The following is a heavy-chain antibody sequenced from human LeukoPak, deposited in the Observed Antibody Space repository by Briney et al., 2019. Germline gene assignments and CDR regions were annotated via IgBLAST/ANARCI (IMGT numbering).Heavy chain of an antibody. CDR2: ISDHGTDN. CDR1: GFAFNTYA. J-gene: IGHJ3*01. D-gene: IGHD1-14*01. V-gene: IGHV3-30*04. CDR3: TRDGSTGPDDDAFDV. Sequence: PGRSLRLSCAASGFAFNTYALHWVRQAPGKGLEWVALISDHGTDNYSADSVKGRFTISRDNSNNTLYLEMNSLRIEDTAIYYCTRDGSTGPDDDAFDVWGQGTMVTVSS.